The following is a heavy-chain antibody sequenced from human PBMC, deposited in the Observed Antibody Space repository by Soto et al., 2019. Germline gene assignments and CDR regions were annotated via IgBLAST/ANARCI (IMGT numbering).Heavy chain of an antibody. CDR1: GYSFSNYY. D-gene: IGHD3-22*01. Sequence: PGASLKISCQASGYSFSNYYIGWVRQMPGKGLEWMGIINPPNSDTKYSPSFQGHVTISADESISTAYLQWSTLKASDTASYFCARMGYYYYFDNWGQGTLVTVSS. CDR2: INPPNSDT. J-gene: IGHJ4*02. V-gene: IGHV5-51*01. CDR3: ARMGYYYYFDN.